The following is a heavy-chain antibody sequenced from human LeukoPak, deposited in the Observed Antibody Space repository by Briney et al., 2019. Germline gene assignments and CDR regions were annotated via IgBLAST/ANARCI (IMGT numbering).Heavy chain of an antibody. V-gene: IGHV4-59*08. CDR1: GGSISIYY. CDR3: ARVGSLRWYSYYLDV. Sequence: SETLSLTCTVSGGSISIYYWSWIRQPPGKGLEWIGYIYDSGSTNYNPSLKSRVTIPVDTSKNQFSLKLSSVTAADTAVYFCARVGSLRWYSYYLDVWGKGTTVTVSS. D-gene: IGHD1-26*01. J-gene: IGHJ6*03. CDR2: IYDSGST.